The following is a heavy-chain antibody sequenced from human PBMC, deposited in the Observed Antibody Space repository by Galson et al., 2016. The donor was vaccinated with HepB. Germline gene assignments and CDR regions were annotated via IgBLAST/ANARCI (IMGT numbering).Heavy chain of an antibody. D-gene: IGHD3-22*01. Sequence: SLRLSCAASGFTFSGYAMHWVRQAPGKGLEWVAVISYDGSNKYYADSEKGRFTISRDNSKNTLYLQMNSLRAEDTAVYYCASLRSGYYAFDIWGQGTMVTVSS. V-gene: IGHV3-30*03. J-gene: IGHJ3*02. CDR2: ISYDGSNK. CDR1: GFTFSGYA. CDR3: ASLRSGYYAFDI.